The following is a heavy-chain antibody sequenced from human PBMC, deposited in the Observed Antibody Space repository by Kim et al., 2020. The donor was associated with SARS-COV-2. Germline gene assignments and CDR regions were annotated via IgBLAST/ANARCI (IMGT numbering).Heavy chain of an antibody. Sequence: PSLTSRVTISVDTSTNQFSRKLNSVTAADTAVNYCARSKILVVTPGAFDIWGQGTMVTVSS. CDR3: ARSKILVVTPGAFDI. J-gene: IGHJ3*02. D-gene: IGHD3-22*01. V-gene: IGHV4-59*01.